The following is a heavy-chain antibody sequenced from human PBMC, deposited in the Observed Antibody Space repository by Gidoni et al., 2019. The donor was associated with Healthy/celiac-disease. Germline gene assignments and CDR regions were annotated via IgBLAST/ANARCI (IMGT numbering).Heavy chain of an antibody. V-gene: IGHV3-30*18. CDR2: ISYDGSNK. D-gene: IGHD3-22*01. J-gene: IGHJ4*02. CDR3: AKLRGVYYDRISPGREKDFDY. CDR1: GFTFSSYG. Sequence: QVQLVESGGGVVQPGRSLRLSCAASGFTFSSYGMHWVRQAPGKGLEWVAVISYDGSNKYYADSVKGRFTISRDNSKNTLYLQMNSLRAEDTAVYYCAKLRGVYYDRISPGREKDFDYWGQGTLVTVSS.